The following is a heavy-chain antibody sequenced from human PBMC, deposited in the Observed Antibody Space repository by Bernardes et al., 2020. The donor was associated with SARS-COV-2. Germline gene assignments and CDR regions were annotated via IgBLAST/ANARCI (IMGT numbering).Heavy chain of an antibody. CDR3: ARRVEISVSGLGNNRFDP. Sequence: DTLYLTCTVSGCSISSSSYYWGWIRQPPGKGPEWIASIYYSGSTYYNPSLKSRVTISVDTSKNQFSLKLRSITAADTAVYSCARRVEISVSGLGNNRFDPWGQGTLVTVSS. D-gene: IGHD6-19*01. V-gene: IGHV4-39*01. CDR2: IYYSGST. J-gene: IGHJ5*02. CDR1: GCSISSSSYY.